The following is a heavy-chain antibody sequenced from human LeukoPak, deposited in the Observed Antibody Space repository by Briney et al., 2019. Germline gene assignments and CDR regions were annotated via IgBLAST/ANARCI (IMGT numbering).Heavy chain of an antibody. V-gene: IGHV3-49*04. CDR1: GFSFGDYS. CDR2: IRSRAYGGIS. CDR3: ASRSGRQWLPYFDY. Sequence: GGSLTLFCRSSGFSFGDYSMTWVRQARGKGVEWVGFIRSRAYGGISEYAAAVKGRFTIPRHDYKSIAYQQMNSRKPEDTAVYHCASRSGRQWLPYFDYWGQGTRVSVSS. J-gene: IGHJ4*02. D-gene: IGHD1-26*01.